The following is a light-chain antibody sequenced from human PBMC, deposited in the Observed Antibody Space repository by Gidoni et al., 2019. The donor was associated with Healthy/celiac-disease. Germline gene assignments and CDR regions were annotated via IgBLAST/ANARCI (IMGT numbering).Light chain of an antibody. Sequence: IQMTQSPSSLSASVGDRVTITGQASQDISNYLNWYQQKPGKAPKLLIYDASNLETGVPSRFSGSGSGTDFTFTISSLQPEDIATYYCQQYDNLPRTFGQGTKLEIK. CDR2: DAS. CDR1: QDISNY. J-gene: IGKJ2*02. CDR3: QQYDNLPRT. V-gene: IGKV1-33*01.